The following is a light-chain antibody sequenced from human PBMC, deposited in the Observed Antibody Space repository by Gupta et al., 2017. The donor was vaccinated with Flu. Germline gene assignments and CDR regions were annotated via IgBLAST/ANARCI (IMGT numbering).Light chain of an antibody. CDR2: GDN. V-gene: IGLV1-40*01. CDR1: SSNIGAGHD. J-gene: IGLJ1*01. Sequence: QSVLTQPPSVSGAPGQRVTISCTGGSSNIGAGHDVHWYQQLPGTAPKLLIYGDNNRPSGVPDRFSGSKSGTSASLAITGLKAEDEADFYCQSYDDSLTAYVFGSGTKVT. CDR3: QSYDDSLTAYV.